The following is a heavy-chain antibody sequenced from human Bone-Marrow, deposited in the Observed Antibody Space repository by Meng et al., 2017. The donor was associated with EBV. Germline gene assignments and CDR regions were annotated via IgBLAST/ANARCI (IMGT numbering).Heavy chain of an antibody. D-gene: IGHD1-26*01. Sequence: QVQLQESGPGLVKPSGTLSLTCAVSGGSISSSNWWSWVRQPPGKGLEWIGEIHHTGSTNYNPSLESRVTISVDKSKNQISLNLRSVTAADTAVYYCAQRERWGLDPWGQGTLVTVSS. V-gene: IGHV4-4*02. CDR3: AQRERWGLDP. CDR2: IHHTGST. CDR1: GGSISSSNW. J-gene: IGHJ5*02.